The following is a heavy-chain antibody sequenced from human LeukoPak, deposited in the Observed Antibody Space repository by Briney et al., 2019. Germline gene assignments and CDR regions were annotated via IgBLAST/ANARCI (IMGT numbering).Heavy chain of an antibody. J-gene: IGHJ4*01. D-gene: IGHD5-12*01. V-gene: IGHV2-5*02. CDR3: AHRIGYGSTAPFDY. Sequence: SGPTLMKPTETLTLTCTFSGFSLNTGEVSVGWIRQPPGKALEWLALTFGDDDQRYTPSLKSRLTIIKDTSKNQVVLTMTNVEPVDTGTYYCAHRIGYGSTAPFDYWGQGTLVTVSS. CDR2: TFGDDDQ. CDR1: GFSLNTGEVS.